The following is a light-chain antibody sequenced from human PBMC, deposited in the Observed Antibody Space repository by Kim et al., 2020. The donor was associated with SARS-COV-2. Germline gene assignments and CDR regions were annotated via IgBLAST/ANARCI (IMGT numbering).Light chain of an antibody. J-gene: IGKJ1*01. CDR1: QSVTTN. Sequence: AVSPGERATLSCRASQSVTTNLAWYQQKPGQAPRLLIYGAYIRATGTPDRFSGSGSGTEFTLTISSLHSEDLAVYYCQQYSDWWTFGQGTKVDIK. CDR3: QQYSDWWT. V-gene: IGKV3-15*01. CDR2: GAY.